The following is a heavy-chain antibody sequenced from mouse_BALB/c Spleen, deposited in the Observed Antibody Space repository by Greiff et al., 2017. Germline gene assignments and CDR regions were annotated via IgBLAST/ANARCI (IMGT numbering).Heavy chain of an antibody. J-gene: IGHJ4*01. Sequence: EVKLVESGGGLVQPGGSRKLSCAASGFTFSSFGMHWVRQAPEKGLEWVAYISSGSSTTYYADTVKGRFTISRDKPKNTLFLQMTSLRSEGTAMYYCAKSLRRGVYYALDYWGQGTSVTVSS. D-gene: IGHD2-12*01. CDR1: GFTFSSFG. CDR3: AKSLRRGVYYALDY. V-gene: IGHV5-17*02. CDR2: ISSGSSTT.